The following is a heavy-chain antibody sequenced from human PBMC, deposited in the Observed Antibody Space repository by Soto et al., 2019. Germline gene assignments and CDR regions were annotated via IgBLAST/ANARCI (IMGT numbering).Heavy chain of an antibody. CDR2: ISSSSSYI. Sequence: GGSLRLSCAASGFTFSSYSMNWVRQAPGKGLEWVSSISSSSSYIYYADSVKGRFTISRDNAKNSLYLQMNSLRAEDTAVYYCARDVREDDFWRGYHANWFDPWGHGTLVTVSS. CDR1: GFTFSSYS. V-gene: IGHV3-21*01. J-gene: IGHJ5*02. CDR3: ARDVREDDFWRGYHANWFDP. D-gene: IGHD3-3*01.